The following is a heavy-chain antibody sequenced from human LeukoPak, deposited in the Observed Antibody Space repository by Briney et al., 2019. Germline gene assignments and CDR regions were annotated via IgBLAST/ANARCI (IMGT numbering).Heavy chain of an antibody. D-gene: IGHD2-2*01. CDR2: INHSGST. Sequence: SETLSLTCAVYGGSFSGYYWSWIRQPPGKGLEWIGEINHSGSTNYNPSLKSRVTISVDTSKNQFSLKLSSVTAADTAVYYCARVGDIVVVPAARNGIYFDYWGQGTLVTVSS. CDR1: GGSFSGYY. CDR3: ARVGDIVVVPAARNGIYFDY. J-gene: IGHJ4*02. V-gene: IGHV4-34*01.